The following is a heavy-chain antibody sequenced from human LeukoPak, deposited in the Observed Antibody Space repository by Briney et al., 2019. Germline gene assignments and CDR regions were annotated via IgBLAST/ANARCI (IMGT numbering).Heavy chain of an antibody. CDR3: ARRMGITMVRGVLIPWFDP. J-gene: IGHJ5*02. CDR1: GYTFTAYA. CDR2: INTNTGNP. D-gene: IGHD3-10*01. Sequence: ASVKVSCKASGYTFTAYAMIWVRQAPGQGLEWMGWINTNTGNPTYAQGLTGRFVFSLDTSVSTAYLQISSLKAEDTAVYYCARRMGITMVRGVLIPWFDPWGQGTLVIVSS. V-gene: IGHV7-4-1*02.